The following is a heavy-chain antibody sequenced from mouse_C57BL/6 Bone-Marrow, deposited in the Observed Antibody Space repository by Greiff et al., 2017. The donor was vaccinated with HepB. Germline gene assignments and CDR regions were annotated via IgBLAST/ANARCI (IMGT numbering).Heavy chain of an antibody. CDR3: ATGSTTVDYIDY. Sequence: VQLQQSGAELVRPGASVKLSCTASGFNIKDDYMHWVKQRPEQGLEWIGWIDPENGDTEYASKFQGKATITADTSSNTAYLQLSSLTSEDTAVYDCATGSTTVDYIDYWGQGTTLTVSS. J-gene: IGHJ2*01. CDR1: GFNIKDDY. D-gene: IGHD1-1*01. CDR2: IDPENGDT. V-gene: IGHV14-4*01.